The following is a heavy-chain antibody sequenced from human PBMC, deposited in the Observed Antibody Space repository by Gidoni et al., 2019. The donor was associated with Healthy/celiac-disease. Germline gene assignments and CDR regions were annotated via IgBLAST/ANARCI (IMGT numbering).Heavy chain of an antibody. D-gene: IGHD3-3*01. J-gene: IGHJ6*02. V-gene: IGHV4-4*07. CDR2: IYTSGST. Sequence: LQESGPGLVKPSETLSLTCTVSGGSISSYYWSWIRQPAGKGLEWIGRIYTSGSTNYNPSLKSRVTMSVDTSKNQFSLKLSSVTAADTAVYYCARGAIFGVVTTGPYYYGMDVWGQGTTVTVSS. CDR1: GGSISSYY. CDR3: ARGAIFGVVTTGPYYYGMDV.